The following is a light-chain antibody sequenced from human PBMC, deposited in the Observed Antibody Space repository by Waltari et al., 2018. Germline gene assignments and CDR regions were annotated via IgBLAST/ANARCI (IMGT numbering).Light chain of an antibody. V-gene: IGKV3-20*01. CDR2: GAF. Sequence: IVLRQSPRTLSLSPGKKATSPARASKGVGGSYSACYQQKPGQAPSLLIYGAFSRATGIPDRFSGSGSGTDFTLTISSLESEDFAVYYCQQYRSSPGITFGQGTRVEIK. CDR1: KGVGGSY. CDR3: QQYRSSPGIT. J-gene: IGKJ5*01.